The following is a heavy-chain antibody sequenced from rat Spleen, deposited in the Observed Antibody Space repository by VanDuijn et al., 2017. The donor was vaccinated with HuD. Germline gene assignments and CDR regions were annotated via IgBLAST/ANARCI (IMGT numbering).Heavy chain of an antibody. J-gene: IGHJ2*01. CDR3: ATLRWGDY. CDR1: GFSLIRNG. CDR2: ISYDGGST. Sequence: VQLKESGPGLVQPSQTLSLTCTVSGFSLIRNGVSWVRQPPGKGLEWVASISYDGGSTYYRDSVKGRFTISRDNAKSTLYLQMDSLRSEDTATYYCATLRWGDYWGQGVMVTVSS. D-gene: IGHD5-1*01. V-gene: IGHV5-29*01.